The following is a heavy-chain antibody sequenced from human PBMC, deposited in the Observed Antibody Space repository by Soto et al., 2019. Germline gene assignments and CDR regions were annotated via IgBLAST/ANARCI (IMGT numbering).Heavy chain of an antibody. CDR2: IWDEGRNE. J-gene: IGHJ4*01. CDR3: ARVRYGSQTLFAY. CDR1: GFTFSNYA. D-gene: IGHD3-10*01. Sequence: QVHLVESGGGVVQPGRSLRLSCVASGFTFSNYAMHWVRQAPGKGLEWVAVIWDEGRNEFYAESVKGRFTISRDNSKNARRLLRGRMLPEDTALYCWARVRYGSQTLFAYWGDGTLVTVSS. V-gene: IGHV3-33*01.